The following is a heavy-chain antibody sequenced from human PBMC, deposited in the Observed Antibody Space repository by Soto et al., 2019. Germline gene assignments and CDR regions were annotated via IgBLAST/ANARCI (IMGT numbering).Heavy chain of an antibody. Sequence: SETLSLTCTVSGGSISSGTSYWSWIRQRPGKGLEWIGYIFYSGSFYYTPSLRGRVMILADTSKNQFTLRLSSVTAADTAVYYRARAPPTLSLIGVALPYFFDYWGKGALGTVSS. J-gene: IGHJ4*02. CDR3: ARAPPTLSLIGVALPYFFDY. V-gene: IGHV4-31*03. CDR2: IFYSGSF. CDR1: GGSISSGTSY. D-gene: IGHD3-3*01.